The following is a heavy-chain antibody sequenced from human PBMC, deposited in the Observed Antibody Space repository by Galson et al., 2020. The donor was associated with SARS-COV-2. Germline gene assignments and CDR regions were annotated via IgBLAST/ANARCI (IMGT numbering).Heavy chain of an antibody. CDR2: IRPAGST. J-gene: IGHJ4*02. Sequence: GESLKISCAASGFTVSSNFMSWVRQAPGKGLDWVSIIRPAGSTVYADSVKGRFTISRDNSKNTLYLQMNSLRVEDTAVYYCARHAITVADKFYFDSWGQGTLVTVSS. V-gene: IGHV3-53*01. CDR3: ARHAITVADKFYFDS. CDR1: GFTVSSNF. D-gene: IGHD6-19*01.